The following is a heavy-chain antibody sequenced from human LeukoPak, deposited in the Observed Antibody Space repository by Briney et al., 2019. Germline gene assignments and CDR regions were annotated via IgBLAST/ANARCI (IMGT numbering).Heavy chain of an antibody. Sequence: ASVKVSCKASGYTFTSYDINWVRQATGQGLGWMGWMNPDSGNTGYAQKFQGRVTMTRNTSISTAYMELSSLRSEDTAVYYCARLPSVVVPAAIQRYYYGMDVWGQGTTVTVSS. J-gene: IGHJ6*02. CDR2: MNPDSGNT. D-gene: IGHD2-2*01. CDR3: ARLPSVVVPAAIQRYYYGMDV. CDR1: GYTFTSYD. V-gene: IGHV1-8*01.